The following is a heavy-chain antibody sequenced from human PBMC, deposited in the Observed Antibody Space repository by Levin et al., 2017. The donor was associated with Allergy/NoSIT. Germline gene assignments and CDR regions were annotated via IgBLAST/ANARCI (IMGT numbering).Heavy chain of an antibody. CDR3: ARDFVGYGSGSGRWFDP. D-gene: IGHD3-10*01. J-gene: IGHJ5*02. V-gene: IGHV4-30-4*01. Sequence: SETLSLTCTVSGGSISSGDYYWSWIRQPPGKGLEWIGYIYYSGSTYYNPSLKSRVTISVDTSKNQFSLKLSSVTAADTAVYYCARDFVGYGSGSGRWFDPWGQGTLVTVSS. CDR2: IYYSGST. CDR1: GGSISSGDYY.